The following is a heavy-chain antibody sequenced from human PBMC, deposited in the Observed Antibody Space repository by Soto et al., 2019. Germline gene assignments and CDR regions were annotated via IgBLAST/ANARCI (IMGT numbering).Heavy chain of an antibody. V-gene: IGHV4-59*12. CDR1: GGSISNYY. CDR2: IYSSGST. D-gene: IGHD3-22*01. J-gene: IGHJ5*02. CDR3: ASIYDSSGYYYGNNWFDP. Sequence: PSETLSLTCTVSGGSISNYYWNWIRQSPGKGLEWIGYIYSSGSTHYNPSLQNRVTISIDTSKNQVSLKLSSVTAADTAVYYCASIYDSSGYYYGNNWFDPWGQGTLVTVSS.